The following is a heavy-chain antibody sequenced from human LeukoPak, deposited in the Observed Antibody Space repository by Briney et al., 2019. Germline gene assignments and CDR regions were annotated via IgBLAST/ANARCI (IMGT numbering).Heavy chain of an antibody. Sequence: PSETLSLTCTVSSGSISNYYWSWTRQPAGKGLEWIGRIYSTGSTTYSPSLKSRVTMSVDTSKNQFSLKLSSVTAADAAVYYCARDITLIVVSGVFDIWGQGTMVTVSS. D-gene: IGHD3-22*01. CDR3: ARDITLIVVSGVFDI. V-gene: IGHV4-4*07. CDR2: IYSTGST. CDR1: SGSISNYY. J-gene: IGHJ3*02.